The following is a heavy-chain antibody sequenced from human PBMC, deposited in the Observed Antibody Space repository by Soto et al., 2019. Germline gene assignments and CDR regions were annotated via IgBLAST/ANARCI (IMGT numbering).Heavy chain of an antibody. J-gene: IGHJ4*02. Sequence: GGSLRLSCAASGFTFDDYAMHWVRQAPGKGLEWVSTISWNSGSIGYADSVKGRFTISRDNAKNSLYLQMNSLRAEDTALYYCAKDNDYDSSYFDYWGQGTLVTVSS. D-gene: IGHD3-22*01. CDR1: GFTFDDYA. CDR2: ISWNSGSI. CDR3: AKDNDYDSSYFDY. V-gene: IGHV3-9*01.